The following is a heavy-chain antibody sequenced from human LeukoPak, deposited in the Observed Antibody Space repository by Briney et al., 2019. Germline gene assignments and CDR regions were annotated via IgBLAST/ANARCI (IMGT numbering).Heavy chain of an antibody. CDR1: GYSFTSYW. V-gene: IGHV5-51*01. CDR3: ARLGLYDTSGFYHPLDY. D-gene: IGHD3-22*01. J-gene: IGHJ4*02. Sequence: GESLKISCKGSGYSFTSYWIGWVRQMPGKGLEWMGIIYPGDSDSRYTPSFQGQVTISADKSISTAYLQWSSVKASDTAMYYCARLGLYDTSGFYHPLDYWGQGALVTVSS. CDR2: IYPGDSDS.